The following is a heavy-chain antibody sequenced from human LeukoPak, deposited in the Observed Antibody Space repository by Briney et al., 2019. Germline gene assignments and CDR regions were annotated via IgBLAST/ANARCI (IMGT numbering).Heavy chain of an antibody. CDR1: GGSISSSSYY. J-gene: IGHJ4*02. V-gene: IGHV4-39*07. CDR3: ARAPPGDSSGYED. CDR2: IYYSGST. Sequence: KPSETLSLTCTVSGGSISSSSYYWGWIRQPPGKGLEWIGSIYYSGSTYYNPSLKSRVTISVDRSKNQFSLKLSSVTAADTAVYYCARAPPGDSSGYEDWGQGTLVTISS. D-gene: IGHD3-22*01.